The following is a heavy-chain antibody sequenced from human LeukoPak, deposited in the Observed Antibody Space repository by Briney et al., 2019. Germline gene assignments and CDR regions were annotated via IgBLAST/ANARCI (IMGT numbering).Heavy chain of an antibody. CDR3: AKDSSPNYYGSGSLYY. Sequence: GGSLRLSCAASGFTFSSYGMHWVRQAPGKGLEWVAFIRYDGSNKYYADSVKGRFTISRDNAKNSLYLQMNSLRAEDTALYYCAKDSSPNYYGSGSLYYWGQGTLVTVSS. V-gene: IGHV3-30*02. J-gene: IGHJ4*02. CDR1: GFTFSSYG. D-gene: IGHD3-10*01. CDR2: IRYDGSNK.